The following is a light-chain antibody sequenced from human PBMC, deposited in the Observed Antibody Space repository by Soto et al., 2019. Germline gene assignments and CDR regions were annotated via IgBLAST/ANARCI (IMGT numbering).Light chain of an antibody. CDR2: DVT. CDR3: SSYTSISTHV. J-gene: IGLJ1*01. Sequence: FVLNQPASLSGSPGQSITISRTGNSSDVGGYNFVSWYQQHPDKAPKLMIYDVTNRPSGVSNRFSGSKSGNTASLTISGLQAEDEADYYCSSYTSISTHVSGTGTKVTVL. V-gene: IGLV2-14*01. CDR1: SSDVGGYNF.